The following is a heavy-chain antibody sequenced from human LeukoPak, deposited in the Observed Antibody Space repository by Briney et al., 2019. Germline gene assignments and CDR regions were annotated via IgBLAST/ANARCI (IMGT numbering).Heavy chain of an antibody. CDR1: GYTFTSHG. Sequence: ASVKVSCRTYGYTFTSHGISRVRQAPGQGLEWMGWISAFNGETHYAQNLQGRVTMTTDTSTSTAYMELRSLRSDDTAVYYCASSGPSAGATDGVDYWGQGTLVTVSS. CDR3: ASSGPSAGATDGVDY. CDR2: ISAFNGET. J-gene: IGHJ4*02. D-gene: IGHD1-26*01. V-gene: IGHV1-18*01.